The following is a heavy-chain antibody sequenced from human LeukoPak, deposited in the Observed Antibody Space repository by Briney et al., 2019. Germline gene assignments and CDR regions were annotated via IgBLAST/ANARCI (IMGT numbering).Heavy chain of an antibody. CDR2: ISYDGTKA. Sequence: GGSLRLSCAASGFTFGSFAMHWVRQAPGKGLEWVALISYDGTKAYYADSVKGRFTISRDNSKNTLYLQMNSLRAEDTAVHYCARDPDSFGYYVFDYWGQGTLVTVPS. J-gene: IGHJ4*02. CDR1: GFTFGSFA. CDR3: ARDPDSFGYYVFDY. D-gene: IGHD3-22*01. V-gene: IGHV3-30-3*01.